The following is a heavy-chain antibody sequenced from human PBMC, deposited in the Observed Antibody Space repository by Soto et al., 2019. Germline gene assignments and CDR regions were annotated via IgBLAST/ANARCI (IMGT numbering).Heavy chain of an antibody. CDR3: ATRDSSRFY. V-gene: IGHV4-4*02. J-gene: IGHJ4*02. CDR2: SHQSGNT. CDR1: GVSISSHDW. Sequence: QVQLQESGPGLVKPSGTLSLTCAVSGVSISSHDWWTWVRQPPGKGLEWIGGSHQSGNTNYHSSRESRVTISVDKSKNQFSLKLTSVTVADTGVYYCATRDSSRFYWGQGTLVTVSS. D-gene: IGHD6-13*01.